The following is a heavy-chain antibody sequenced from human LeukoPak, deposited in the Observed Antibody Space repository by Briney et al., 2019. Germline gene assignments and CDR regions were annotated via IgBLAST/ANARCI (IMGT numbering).Heavy chain of an antibody. D-gene: IGHD3-3*01. CDR1: GYTFTNFD. J-gene: IGHJ6*03. CDR3: ARTAAYYDFWSGYPAYYYYYMDV. CDR2: MNPNTGNA. V-gene: IGHV1-8*03. Sequence: ASVKVSCKASGYTFTNFDINWVRQATGQGLEWMGWMNPNTGNAGYAQKFQDRVTITWDASISTAYMDLSSLRSEDTAVYYCARTAAYYDFWSGYPAYYYYYMDVWGKGTTVTVSS.